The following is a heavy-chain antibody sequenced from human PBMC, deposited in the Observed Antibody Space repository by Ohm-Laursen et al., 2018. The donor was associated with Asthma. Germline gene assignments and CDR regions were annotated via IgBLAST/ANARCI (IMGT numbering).Heavy chain of an antibody. Sequence: GSLRLSCAAPGFTFSSYAMSWVRQAPGKGLEWVSAITGSTGGTFYADSVKGRFSISRDNSKNTLYLQMNSLGADDTAVYYCAKRYLLTGGGHFDYWGQGTLVTVSS. CDR3: AKRYLLTGGGHFDY. D-gene: IGHD1-20*01. V-gene: IGHV3-23*01. CDR2: ITGSTGGT. CDR1: GFTFSSYA. J-gene: IGHJ4*02.